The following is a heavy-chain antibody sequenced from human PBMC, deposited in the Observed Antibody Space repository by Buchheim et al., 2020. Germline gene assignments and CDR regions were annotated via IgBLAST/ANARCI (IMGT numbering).Heavy chain of an antibody. D-gene: IGHD1-26*01. CDR2: ISGSGGST. J-gene: IGHJ4*02. Sequence: EVQLLESGGGLVQPGGSLRLSCAVSGFTFSNYAMNWVRQAPGKGLEWVSTISGSGGSTYYADSVKGRVTVSRDNSKNTLYLQMNSLRAEDTAVYYCAKGLYSGSYLATLDYWGQGTL. CDR1: GFTFSNYA. CDR3: AKGLYSGSYLATLDY. V-gene: IGHV3-23*01.